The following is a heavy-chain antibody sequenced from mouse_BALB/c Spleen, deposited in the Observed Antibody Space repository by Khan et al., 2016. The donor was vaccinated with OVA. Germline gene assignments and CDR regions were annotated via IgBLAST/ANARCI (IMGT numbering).Heavy chain of an antibody. J-gene: IGHJ2*01. D-gene: IGHD1-1*01. V-gene: IGHV1S81*02. CDR2: INPSNGRT. Sequence: QVQLQQPGAELVKPGTSVKLSCKASGYTFTDHWIHWVKQRPGQGLEWIGEINPSNGRTNYNEKVKSKAILTVDKTSNTAYMQLSSLTSEDSAVYPCSRYCYSYGSKSDFHFWGQGTTLTVSS. CDR3: SRYCYSYGSKSDFHF. CDR1: GYTFTDHW.